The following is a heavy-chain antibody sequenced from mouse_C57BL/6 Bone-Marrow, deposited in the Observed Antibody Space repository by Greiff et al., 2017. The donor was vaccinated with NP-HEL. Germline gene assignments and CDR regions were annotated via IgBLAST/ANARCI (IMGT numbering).Heavy chain of an antibody. D-gene: IGHD4-1*01. V-gene: IGHV5-17*01. CDR2: ISSGSSTI. CDR3: ARGNWDWFAY. J-gene: IGHJ3*01. Sequence: DVQLQESGGGLVKPGGSLKLSCAASGFTFSDYGMHWVRQAPEKGLEWVAYISSGSSTIYYADTVKGRFTISRDNAKNTLFLQMTSLRSEDTAMYYCARGNWDWFAYWGQGTLVTVSA. CDR1: GFTFSDYG.